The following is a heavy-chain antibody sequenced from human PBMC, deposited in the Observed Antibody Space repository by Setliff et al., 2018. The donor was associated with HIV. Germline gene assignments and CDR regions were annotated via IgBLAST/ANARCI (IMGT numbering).Heavy chain of an antibody. J-gene: IGHJ6*02. CDR2: ISGGGTTI. CDR1: GFTFDTYE. V-gene: IGHV3-48*03. D-gene: IGHD2-2*01. Sequence: QPGGSLRLSCVASGFTFDTYEVNWVRQAPGKELEWVSYISGGGTTIFYADSVKGRFTMSRDNAKNLVYLQLNSLRAEDTAVYYCARLGRYQMPLYSFYGMDVWGLGTTVTVSS. CDR3: ARLGRYQMPLYSFYGMDV.